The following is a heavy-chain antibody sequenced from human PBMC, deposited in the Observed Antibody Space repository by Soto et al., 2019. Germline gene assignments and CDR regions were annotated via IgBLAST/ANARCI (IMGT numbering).Heavy chain of an antibody. V-gene: IGHV4-39*01. CDR3: ARLRYSSSWYEEYYCEY. J-gene: IGHJ4*02. CDR1: GGSISSSSSY. D-gene: IGHD6-13*01. Sequence: SATLSLTCTVSGGSISSSSSYWDWIRQPPGKGLEWIGSIYYSGSTYYNPSLKSRVTISVDTSKNRFSLKLSSVTAADTAVYYCARLRYSSSWYEEYYCEYWGQGTLVTVS. CDR2: IYYSGST.